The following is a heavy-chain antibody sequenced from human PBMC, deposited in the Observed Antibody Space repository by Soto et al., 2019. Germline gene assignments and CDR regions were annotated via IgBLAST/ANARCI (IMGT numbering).Heavy chain of an antibody. CDR1: GGSISSYY. CDR2: IYYSGST. CDR3: ARYGATRAYFDY. D-gene: IGHD1-26*01. V-gene: IGHV4-59*01. J-gene: IGHJ4*02. Sequence: QVQLQESGPGLVKPSETLSLTYTVSGGSISSYYWSWIRQPPGKGLEWIGYIYYSGSTNYNPSLKSRVTISVDTSKNQFSLKLSSVTAADTAVYYCARYGATRAYFDYWGQGTLVTVSS.